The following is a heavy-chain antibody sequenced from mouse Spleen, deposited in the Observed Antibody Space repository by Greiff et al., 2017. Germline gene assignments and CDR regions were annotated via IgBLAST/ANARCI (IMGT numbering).Heavy chain of an antibody. CDR1: GFSLTSYG. Sequence: QVQLQQSGPSLVQPSQSLSITCTVSGFSLTSYGVHWVRQSPGKGLEWLGVIWRGGSTDYNAAFMSRLSITKDNSKSQVFFKMNSLQADDTAIYYCAKSRKDSYYAMDYWGQGTSVTVSS. V-gene: IGHV2-5-1*01. CDR3: AKSRKDSYYAMDY. CDR2: IWRGGST. J-gene: IGHJ4*01.